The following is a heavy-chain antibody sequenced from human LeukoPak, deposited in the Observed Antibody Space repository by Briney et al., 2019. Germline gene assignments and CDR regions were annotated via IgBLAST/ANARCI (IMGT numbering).Heavy chain of an antibody. D-gene: IGHD2-15*01. CDR3: ARRYCSGPTCPWGFDS. V-gene: IGHV4-61*03. J-gene: IGHJ4*02. CDR1: GGTLSGGYY. Sequence: PSQTLSLTCTVSGGTLSGGYYWSWIRQPPGKGLEWIGYIQYSGSTNYNPSLKSRVTISVDTSKKYLSLKLSSVTAADTAVYYCARRYCSGPTCPWGFDSRGQGTLVTVSS. CDR2: IQYSGST.